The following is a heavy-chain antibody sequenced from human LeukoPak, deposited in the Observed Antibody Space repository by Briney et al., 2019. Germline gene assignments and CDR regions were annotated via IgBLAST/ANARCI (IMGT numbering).Heavy chain of an antibody. Sequence: PGGSLRLSCAASGFTFSSYAMSWVRQAPGKGLEWVSAISGSGGSTYYADSVKGRFTISGDNSKNTLYLQMNSLRAEDTAVYYCAKDRRYSSSWYRSAFYGMDVWGQGTTVTVSS. J-gene: IGHJ6*02. CDR1: GFTFSSYA. CDR2: ISGSGGST. V-gene: IGHV3-23*01. D-gene: IGHD6-13*01. CDR3: AKDRRYSSSWYRSAFYGMDV.